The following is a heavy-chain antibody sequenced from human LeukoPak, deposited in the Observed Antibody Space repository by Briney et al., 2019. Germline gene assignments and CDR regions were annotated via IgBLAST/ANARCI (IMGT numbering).Heavy chain of an antibody. J-gene: IGHJ6*02. V-gene: IGHV3-23*01. CDR1: GFIFSNYA. CDR3: AKDSGKYGMDV. CDR2: IGGRDGGT. Sequence: PGASLRLSCAASGFIFSNYAMSWVRQAPGKGLEWVSAIGGRDGGTYCADSVKGRFTISRDNSKNTLYLQMNSLRAEDTAVYYCAKDSGKYGMDVWGQGTTVTVSS.